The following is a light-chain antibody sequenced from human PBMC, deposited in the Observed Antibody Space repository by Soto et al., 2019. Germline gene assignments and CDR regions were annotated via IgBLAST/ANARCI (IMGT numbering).Light chain of an antibody. V-gene: IGKV1-5*01. CDR3: QPYNSYPYT. J-gene: IGKJ2*01. CDR1: QSISSW. Sequence: DIQMTQSPSTLSASVGDRVTITCRASQSISSWLAWYQQKPGKAPKLLIYDASSLQSGVPSRFSGSTSGTEFTLTISILQPDDFAAYYCQPYNSYPYTFGQGTKLEIK. CDR2: DAS.